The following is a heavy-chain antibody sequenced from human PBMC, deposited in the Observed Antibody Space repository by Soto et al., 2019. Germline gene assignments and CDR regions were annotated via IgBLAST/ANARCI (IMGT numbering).Heavy chain of an antibody. CDR2: ISYDGSNK. V-gene: IGHV3-30-3*01. Sequence: GGSLRLSCAASGFTFSSYAMHWVRQVPGKGLEWVAVISYDGSNKYYADSVKGRFTISGDNSKDTLYLQMNSLRAEDTAVYYCAREPYSSSWYGAFDIWGQGTMVTVSS. D-gene: IGHD6-13*01. CDR3: AREPYSSSWYGAFDI. CDR1: GFTFSSYA. J-gene: IGHJ3*02.